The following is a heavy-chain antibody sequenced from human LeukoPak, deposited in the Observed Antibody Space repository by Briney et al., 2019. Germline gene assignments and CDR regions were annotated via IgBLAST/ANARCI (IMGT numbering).Heavy chain of an antibody. Sequence: GGSLSLSCAASGFTFSSYGMHWVRQAPGKGLEWVAVISYDGSNKYYADSVKGQFTISRDNSKNTLYLQMNSLRAEDTAVYYCAREAVTGSAFDIWGQGTMVTVSS. D-gene: IGHD6-19*01. V-gene: IGHV3-30*03. CDR1: GFTFSSYG. CDR3: AREAVTGSAFDI. J-gene: IGHJ3*02. CDR2: ISYDGSNK.